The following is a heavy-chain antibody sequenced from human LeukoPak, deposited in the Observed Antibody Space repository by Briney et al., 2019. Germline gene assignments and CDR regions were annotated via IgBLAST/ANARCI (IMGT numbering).Heavy chain of an antibody. CDR1: GGSISSGGYS. CDR3: ARRGYCSSAFCYMYAMDV. Sequence: SQTLSLTCAVSGGSISSGGYSWSWIRQPPGKGLEWIGYIYQSESTYYNPSLKSRVTISIDRSKNQFPLKLSAVTAAATAVYFCARRGYCSSAFCYMYAMDVWGKGTTVTVSS. V-gene: IGHV4-30-2*01. D-gene: IGHD2-2*02. J-gene: IGHJ6*04. CDR2: IYQSEST.